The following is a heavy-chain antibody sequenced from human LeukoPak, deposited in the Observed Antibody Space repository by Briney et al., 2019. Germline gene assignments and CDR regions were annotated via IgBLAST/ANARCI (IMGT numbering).Heavy chain of an antibody. J-gene: IGHJ4*02. CDR1: GFTFSSYA. D-gene: IGHD3-22*01. CDR3: AKDKPSDYFAYYFDY. V-gene: IGHV3-23*01. Sequence: PGGSLRLSCAASGFTFSSYAMSWVRQAPGKGLEWVPVISGSGGSTYYADSVKGRFTISRDNSKNTLYLQMNSLRAEETAVYYCAKDKPSDYFAYYFDYWGQGTLVTVSS. CDR2: ISGSGGST.